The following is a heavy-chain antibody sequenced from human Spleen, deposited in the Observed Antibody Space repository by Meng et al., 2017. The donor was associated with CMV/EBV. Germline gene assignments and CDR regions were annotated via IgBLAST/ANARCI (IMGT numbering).Heavy chain of an antibody. CDR3: GKDSEWFGEEDVGWFDP. J-gene: IGHJ5*02. CDR2: IRYDGSNE. D-gene: IGHD3-10*01. CDR1: FTFNSFG. V-gene: IGHV3-30*02. Sequence: FTFNSFGLHWVRQAPGKGLEWVAFIRYDGSNEYYADSVKGRFTISRDNSKNTLYLQMNSLRPEDTAVYYCGKDSEWFGEEDVGWFDPWGQGTLVTVSS.